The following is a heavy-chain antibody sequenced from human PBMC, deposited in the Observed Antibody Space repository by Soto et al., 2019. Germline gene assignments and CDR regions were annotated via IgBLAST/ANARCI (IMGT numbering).Heavy chain of an antibody. CDR1: GGSISSGGYY. CDR3: ARAGYRLGESSFYRDFDS. D-gene: IGHD3-16*02. CDR2: FFYGGNT. J-gene: IGHJ4*02. V-gene: IGHV4-39*01. Sequence: QLQESGPGLLKPSDPLSLTCTVSGGSISSGGYYWAWIRQPPEKGLEWIGSFFYGGNTHYTPSLQSPVTIVADTSKNQFSLILNSVTATDTAVYYCARAGYRLGESSFYRDFDSWGQGILVTVSS.